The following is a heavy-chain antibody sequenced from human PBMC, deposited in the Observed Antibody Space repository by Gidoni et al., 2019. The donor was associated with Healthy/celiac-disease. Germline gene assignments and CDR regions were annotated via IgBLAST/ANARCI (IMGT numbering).Heavy chain of an antibody. D-gene: IGHD6-19*01. CDR2: IKQDGSEK. Sequence: EVQLVESGGGLVQPGGSLSLSCAAAGFTFSSYWMSWVRQAPGKGLEWVANIKQDGSEKYYVDSVKGRFTITRDNAKNSLYLQMNSLGAEDTAVYYCARDPIAVAAYFDYWGQGTLVTVSS. J-gene: IGHJ4*02. CDR3: ARDPIAVAAYFDY. V-gene: IGHV3-7*05. CDR1: GFTFSSYW.